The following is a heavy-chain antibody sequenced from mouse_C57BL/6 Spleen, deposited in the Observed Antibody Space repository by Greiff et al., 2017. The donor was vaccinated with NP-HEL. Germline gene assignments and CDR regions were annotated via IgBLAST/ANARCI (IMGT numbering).Heavy chain of an antibody. CDR2: INPGSGGT. Sequence: VQLQQSGAELVRPGTSVKVSCKASGYAFTNYLIEWVKQRPGQGLVWIGVINPGSGGTNYNEKFKGKATLTADKSSSTAYMQLSSLTSEDSAVYFCARKGEDYDGYFDVWGTGTTVTVSS. V-gene: IGHV1-54*01. CDR3: ARKGEDYDGYFDV. CDR1: GYAFTNYL. J-gene: IGHJ1*03. D-gene: IGHD2-4*01.